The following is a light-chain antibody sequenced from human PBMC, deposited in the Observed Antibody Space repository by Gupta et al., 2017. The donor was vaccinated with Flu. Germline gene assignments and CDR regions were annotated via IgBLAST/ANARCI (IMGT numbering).Light chain of an antibody. V-gene: IGLV2-8*01. Sequence: QSALTQPPSASGSPGQSVTISCTGTSSDVGGYNYVSWYHQHPGKAPKLMIYEVSKRPSGVPARFSGSKSGNTASLTVSGLQAEEEADYYCSSYAGSNNLVFGTGTKVTVL. CDR2: EVS. CDR3: SSYAGSNNLV. CDR1: SSDVGGYNY. J-gene: IGLJ1*01.